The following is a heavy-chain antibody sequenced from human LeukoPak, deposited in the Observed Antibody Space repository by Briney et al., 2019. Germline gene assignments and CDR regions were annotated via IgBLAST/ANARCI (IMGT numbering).Heavy chain of an antibody. J-gene: IGHJ4*02. D-gene: IGHD3-16*01. CDR3: AKFEFGF. V-gene: IGHV3-23*01. Sequence: PGGSLRLSCAVSGYTLSRYVMSWVRPAPGRGREWGSDIIGSGGSTYYADSLRGRYTTSGDTSKNTLHVHKNSLRDEDTAVSYCAKFEFGFWGQGTLVTVSS. CDR1: GYTLSRYV. CDR2: IIGSGGST.